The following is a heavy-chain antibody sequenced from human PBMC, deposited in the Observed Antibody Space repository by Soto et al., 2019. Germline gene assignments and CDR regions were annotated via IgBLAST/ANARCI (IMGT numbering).Heavy chain of an antibody. J-gene: IGHJ3*02. CDR3: AKGYYDSSGYSWADAFDI. CDR1: GFTFSSYA. D-gene: IGHD3-22*01. V-gene: IGHV3-23*01. Sequence: GGSLRLSCAASGFTFSSYAMSWVRQAPGKGLEWVSAISGSGGSTYYADSVKGRFTISRDNSKNTLYLQMNSLRAEDTAVYYCAKGYYDSSGYSWADAFDIWGQGTMVTVPS. CDR2: ISGSGGST.